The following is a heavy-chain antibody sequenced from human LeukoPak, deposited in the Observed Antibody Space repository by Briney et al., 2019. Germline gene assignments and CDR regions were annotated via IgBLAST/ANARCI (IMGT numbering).Heavy chain of an antibody. J-gene: IGHJ4*02. CDR2: IYDSGNT. CDR1: GGSITTYY. D-gene: IGHD6-19*01. V-gene: IGHV4-59*01. CDR3: ARGSGWLPDW. Sequence: SETLSLTCTVSGGSITTYYWSWIRQPPGKGLEWIGHIYDSGNTNYNPSVKGRVTISADTSKNEFSLQLTSVTAADAAVYYCARGSGWLPDWWGQGTLVTVSS.